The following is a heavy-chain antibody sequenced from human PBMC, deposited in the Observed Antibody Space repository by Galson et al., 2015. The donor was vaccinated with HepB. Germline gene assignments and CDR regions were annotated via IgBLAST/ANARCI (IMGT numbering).Heavy chain of an antibody. Sequence: SLRLSCAASGFSFSSSDMHWVRQVTGEGLEWVSAIGTAGDTYYPGSVKGRFTISRENAKNSLYLQMNSLRVGDTAVYYCARLRAGAFDIWGQGTMVTVSS. CDR2: IGTAGDT. CDR3: ARLRAGAFDI. J-gene: IGHJ3*02. D-gene: IGHD6-19*01. V-gene: IGHV3-13*01. CDR1: GFSFSSSD.